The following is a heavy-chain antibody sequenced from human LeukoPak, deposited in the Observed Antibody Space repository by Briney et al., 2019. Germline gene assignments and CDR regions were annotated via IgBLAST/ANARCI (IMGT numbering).Heavy chain of an antibody. V-gene: IGHV3-30*12. J-gene: IGHJ4*02. CDR2: IYYDGSNK. CDR3: ARAAAAGTPLIDY. D-gene: IGHD6-13*01. CDR1: GFTFSSYG. Sequence: GGSLRLSCAASGFTFSSYGMHWVRQAPGKGLEWVAFIYYDGSNKYYADSVKGRFTISRDNAKNSLYLQMNSLRAEDTAVYYCARAAAAGTPLIDYWGQGTLVTVSS.